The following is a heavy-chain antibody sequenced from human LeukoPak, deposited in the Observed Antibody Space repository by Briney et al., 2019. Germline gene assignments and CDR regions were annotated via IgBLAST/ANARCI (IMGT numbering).Heavy chain of an antibody. CDR1: GYTFTSYD. CDR2: RNPNSGNT. D-gene: IGHD2-15*01. Sequence: ASVKVSCKASGYTFTSYDINSVRQATGQGLEWMGWRNPNSGNTGYAQKFQGRVTMTRNTSISTAYMELSSLRSEDTAVYYCARRGAGRQLLDGYCSGGSCKYYYYGMDVWGQGTTVTVSS. V-gene: IGHV1-8*01. J-gene: IGHJ6*02. CDR3: ARRGAGRQLLDGYCSGGSCKYYYYGMDV.